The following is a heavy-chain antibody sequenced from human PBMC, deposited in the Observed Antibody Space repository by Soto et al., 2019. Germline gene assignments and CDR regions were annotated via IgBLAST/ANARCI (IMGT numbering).Heavy chain of an antibody. D-gene: IGHD5-18*01. CDR1: GGTFGNHA. Sequence: QAQLVQSGAEVKKPGSSVKVSCTASGGTFGNHAISWVRQAPGQGLEWMGGIIPVLGVGDNAQKFQGRVTITADTSTNTAYMELSSLRSAETAPYYCAREAGYSYGYVFDYWGQGTLVIVSS. V-gene: IGHV1-69*09. J-gene: IGHJ4*02. CDR3: AREAGYSYGYVFDY. CDR2: IIPVLGVG.